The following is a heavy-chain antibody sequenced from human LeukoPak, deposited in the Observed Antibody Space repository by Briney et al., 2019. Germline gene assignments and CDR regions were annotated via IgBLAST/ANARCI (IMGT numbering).Heavy chain of an antibody. CDR2: ISGSGGST. CDR1: GFTFTFYA. J-gene: IGHJ4*02. Sequence: AGGSLRLSCAASGFTFTFYAMNWVRQAPGKGLEWVSGISGSGGSTYYVDSVKGRFTISRDNSKNTMYLQMNSLRAEDTAVYYCAKCSGGSCYSPFDYWGQGTLVTVSS. V-gene: IGHV3-23*01. D-gene: IGHD2-15*01. CDR3: AKCSGGSCYSPFDY.